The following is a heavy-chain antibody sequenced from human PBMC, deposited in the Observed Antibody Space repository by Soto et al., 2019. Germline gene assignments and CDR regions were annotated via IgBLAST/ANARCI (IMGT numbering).Heavy chain of an antibody. J-gene: IGHJ4*02. CDR3: ARGSSGFYDY. D-gene: IGHD6-19*01. Sequence: GESLKLSCQGSGYRFANYCIAWVRQMPGKGLEWMGIFYSGDSDTRYSPSFQGQIVISGDKSINTAYLQWTSLKASDTAMYYCARGSSGFYDYWGQGTLVTVYS. CDR2: FYSGDSDT. CDR1: GYRFANYC. V-gene: IGHV5-51*01.